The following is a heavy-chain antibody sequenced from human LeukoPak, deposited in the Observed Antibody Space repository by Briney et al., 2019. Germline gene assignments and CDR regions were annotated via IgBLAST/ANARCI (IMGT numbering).Heavy chain of an antibody. V-gene: IGHV4-30-4*01. CDR3: ARNNWNYVIDY. CDR1: SFSISSGHYY. CDR2: IDYGGST. Sequence: SETLSLTCTVSSFSISSGHYYWSWIRQPPGKGLEWIGYIDYGGSTYYNPSLKSRVTISVDTSKNQFSLKLSSVTAADTAVYYCARNNWNYVIDYWGQGTLVTVSS. D-gene: IGHD1-7*01. J-gene: IGHJ4*02.